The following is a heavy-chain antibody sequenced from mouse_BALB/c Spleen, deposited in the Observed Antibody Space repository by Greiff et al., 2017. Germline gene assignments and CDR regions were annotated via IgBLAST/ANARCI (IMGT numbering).Heavy chain of an antibody. CDR3: ARDSLILRLRAMDY. V-gene: IGHV2-9*02. D-gene: IGHD1-2*01. CDR2: IWAGGST. CDR1: GFSLTSYG. J-gene: IGHJ4*01. Sequence: VQLVESGPGLVAPSQSLSITCTVSGFSLTSYGVHWVRQPPGKGLEWLGVIWAGGSTNYNSALMSRLSISKDNSKSQVFLKMNSLQTDDTAMYYCARDSLILRLRAMDYWGQGTSVTVSS.